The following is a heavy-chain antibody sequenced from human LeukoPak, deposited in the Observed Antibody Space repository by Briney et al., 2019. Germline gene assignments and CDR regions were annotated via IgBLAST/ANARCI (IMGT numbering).Heavy chain of an antibody. CDR1: GFKFDDYG. CDR2: ISGSGGST. J-gene: IGHJ3*02. Sequence: GGSLRLSCAASGFKFDDYGMSWVRQAPGKGLEWVSAISGSGGSTYYADSVKGRFTISRDNSKNTLYLQMNSLRAEDTAVYYCAIIPMVGAFDIWGQGTMVTVSS. CDR3: AIIPMVGAFDI. V-gene: IGHV3-23*01. D-gene: IGHD2-15*01.